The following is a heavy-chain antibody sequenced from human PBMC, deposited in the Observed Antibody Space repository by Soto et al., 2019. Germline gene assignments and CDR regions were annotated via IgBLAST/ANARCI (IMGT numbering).Heavy chain of an antibody. CDR2: FDGSVGHT. CDR3: AKHLQYDSGWNLHY. J-gene: IGHJ4*02. V-gene: IGHV3-23*01. CDR1: GFSFSSYA. Sequence: PGGSLRLSCAASGFSFSSYAVSWVRQAPGKGLEWVSVFDGSVGHTYYTNSVKGRFTISNDNSKNTLFLQMNSLKAEDTAVYFCAKHLQYDSGWNLHYWGQGTLVTVSS. D-gene: IGHD6-19*01.